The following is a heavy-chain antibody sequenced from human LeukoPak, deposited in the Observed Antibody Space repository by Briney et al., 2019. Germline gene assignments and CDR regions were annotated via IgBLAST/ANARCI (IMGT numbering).Heavy chain of an antibody. CDR1: GXSIRSYY. CDR2: IYDSGST. Sequence: SETLSLTCTVSGXSIRSYYWSWIRQPPGKGLEWIGDIYDSGSTNYNPSLKSRVTISIDTSKNQFSLKLSSVTAADTAVYYCARHGGYDYGSGSYYPFDYWGQGTLVTVSS. D-gene: IGHD3-10*01. CDR3: ARHGGYDYGSGSYYPFDY. J-gene: IGHJ4*02. V-gene: IGHV4-59*08.